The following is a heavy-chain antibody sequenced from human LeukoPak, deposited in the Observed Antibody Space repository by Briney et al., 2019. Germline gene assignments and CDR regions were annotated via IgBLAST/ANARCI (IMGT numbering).Heavy chain of an antibody. V-gene: IGHV1-2*02. Sequence: ASVKVSCKASGYTFTGYYMHWVRQAPGQGLEWMGWINPNSGGTNYAQKLQGRVTMTRDTSISTAYMELSRLRSDDTAVYYCARAPLVATIYNYWGQGTLVTVSS. CDR3: ARAPLVATIYNY. J-gene: IGHJ4*02. CDR2: INPNSGGT. D-gene: IGHD5-12*01. CDR1: GYTFTGYY.